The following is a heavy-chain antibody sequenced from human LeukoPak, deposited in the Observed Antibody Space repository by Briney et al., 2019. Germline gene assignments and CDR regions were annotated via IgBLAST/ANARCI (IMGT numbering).Heavy chain of an antibody. CDR2: IYHSGST. D-gene: IGHD3-3*01. Sequence: SETLSLTCIVSGYFISSGYYWGWIRQPPGKVLEWIASIYHSGSTYYNPPLKSRVTISVDTSKNQFSLRLTSVTAADTAVYYCARNGLLRFLEPQDYWGQGTLVTVSS. V-gene: IGHV4-38-2*02. CDR1: GYFISSGYY. J-gene: IGHJ4*02. CDR3: ARNGLLRFLEPQDY.